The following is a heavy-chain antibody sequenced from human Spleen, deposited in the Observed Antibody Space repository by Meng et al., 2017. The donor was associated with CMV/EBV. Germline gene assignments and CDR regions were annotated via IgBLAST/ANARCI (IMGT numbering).Heavy chain of an antibody. V-gene: IGHV5-51*01. CDR1: GYSFTTNW. Sequence: GGSLRLSCKGSGYSFTTNWIGWVRQMPGKGLEWMGIIYPDDSQTGYSPSFQGQVAISADKSSSTAYLQWSSLKASDTAMYYCARHGDTMVSGRAFDIWGQGTMVTVSS. CDR3: ARHGDTMVSGRAFDI. D-gene: IGHD3-10*01. J-gene: IGHJ3*02. CDR2: IYPDDSQT.